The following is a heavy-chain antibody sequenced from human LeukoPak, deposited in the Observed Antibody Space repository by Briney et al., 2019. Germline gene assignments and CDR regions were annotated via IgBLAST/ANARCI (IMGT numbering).Heavy chain of an antibody. CDR2: INPNSGGT. CDR1: GYTFTSYY. Sequence: ASVKVSCKASGYTFTSYYMHWVRQAPGQGLEWMGIINPNSGGTNYAQKFQGRVTMTRDTSISTAYMELSRLRSDDTAVYYCASDYCGGDCYSWFYWGQGTLVTVSS. V-gene: IGHV1-2*02. CDR3: ASDYCGGDCYSWFY. J-gene: IGHJ4*02. D-gene: IGHD2-21*02.